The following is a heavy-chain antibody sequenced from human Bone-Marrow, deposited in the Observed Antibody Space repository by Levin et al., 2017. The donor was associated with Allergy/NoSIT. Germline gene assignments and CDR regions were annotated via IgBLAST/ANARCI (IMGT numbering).Heavy chain of an antibody. J-gene: IGHJ4*02. D-gene: IGHD6-6*01. CDR3: AHLVNEYKTYDS. Sequence: SGPTLVKNTQTLTLTCTFSGFSLTTDRVGVGWIRQPPGKALEWLALIYWDDDKKYSPALKSRLTIIKDTSNNQVVLTLNSVDPVDTATYYCAHLVNEYKTYDSWGQGTLVTVYS. CDR1: GFSLTTDRVG. CDR2: IYWDDDK. V-gene: IGHV2-5*02.